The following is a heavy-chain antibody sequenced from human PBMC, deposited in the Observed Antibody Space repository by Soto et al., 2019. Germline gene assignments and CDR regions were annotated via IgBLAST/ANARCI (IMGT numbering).Heavy chain of an antibody. CDR2: INAGNGNT. Sequence: QVQLVQSGAEEKKPGASVKVSCKASGYTFTGYAMHWVRQAPGQRLEWMGWINAGNGNTKYSQKFQGRVTITRDTSASTVYMDLSSLRSEDTAVFYCARAVAVPADFDYWGQGTLVNVSS. CDR3: ARAVAVPADFDY. V-gene: IGHV1-3*05. CDR1: GYTFTGYA. J-gene: IGHJ4*02. D-gene: IGHD6-19*01.